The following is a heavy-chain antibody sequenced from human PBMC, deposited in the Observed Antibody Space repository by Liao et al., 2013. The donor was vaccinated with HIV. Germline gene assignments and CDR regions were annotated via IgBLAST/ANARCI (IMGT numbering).Heavy chain of an antibody. Sequence: LQLQESGPGLVKPSETLSLTCAVSGASITSNNFFWGWIRQPPGKGLEWIGTMHHRGTTYYNPALRSRISLSVDTSKNSFSLRLSSVTAADTAVYYCAREVNDYDFWSRYYSYMDVWGKGTTVTVSS. J-gene: IGHJ6*03. CDR2: MHHRGTT. D-gene: IGHD3-3*01. CDR1: GASITSNNFF. V-gene: IGHV4-39*07. CDR3: AREVNDYDFWSRYYSYMDV.